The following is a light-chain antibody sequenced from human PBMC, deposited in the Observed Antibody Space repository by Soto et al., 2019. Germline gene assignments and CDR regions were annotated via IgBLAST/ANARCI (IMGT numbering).Light chain of an antibody. CDR2: DVS. J-gene: IGLJ1*01. Sequence: QSALTQPASVSGAPGQSITISCTGTDSDVGGFNYVSWYQQYPGKAPKLMIYDVSDRPSGVSNRFSGSKSGNTASLTISGLQAEDEPDYYCSSYTAYTTYVFGTGTKVTVL. V-gene: IGLV2-14*03. CDR3: SSYTAYTTYV. CDR1: DSDVGGFNY.